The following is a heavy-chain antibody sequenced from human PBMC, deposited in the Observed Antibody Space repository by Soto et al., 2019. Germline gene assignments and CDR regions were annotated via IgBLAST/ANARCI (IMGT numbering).Heavy chain of an antibody. Sequence: PSETLSLTCTVSGGSISSSSYYWGWIRQPPGKGLEWIGSIYYSGSTYYNPSLKSRVTISVDTSKNQFSLNLTSLTAADTAVYYCARRLRYFVDPPGNWFDPWGQGTLVTVSS. D-gene: IGHD3-9*01. CDR1: GGSISSSSYY. CDR3: ARRLRYFVDPPGNWFDP. V-gene: IGHV4-39*01. J-gene: IGHJ5*02. CDR2: IYYSGST.